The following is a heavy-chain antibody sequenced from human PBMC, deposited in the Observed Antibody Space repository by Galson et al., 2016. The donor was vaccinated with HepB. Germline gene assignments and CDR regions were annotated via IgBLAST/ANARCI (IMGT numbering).Heavy chain of an antibody. Sequence: SLRLSCAASGFTFSKYAMHWVRQTPGKGLEWVAIISYGGSNQYYADPVKGRITISRDHSQTALYLQMNSLRAEDTALYYCAKSYYEPREMPDYWGQGTLVTVSS. J-gene: IGHJ4*02. CDR2: ISYGGSNQ. CDR3: AKSYYEPREMPDY. V-gene: IGHV3-30*18. CDR1: GFTFSKYA. D-gene: IGHD3-22*01.